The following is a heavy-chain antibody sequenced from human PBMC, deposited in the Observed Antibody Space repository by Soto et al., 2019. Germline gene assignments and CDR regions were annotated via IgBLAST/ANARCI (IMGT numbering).Heavy chain of an antibody. Sequence: KPGGSLRLSCVASGFTFSNAWMSWVRQAPGKGLEWVGRIKSKTDGGTTDYAAPVKGRFTISRDDSKNTLYLQMNSLKTEDTAVYYCTTIDYGDYLLDYYYGMDVWGQGTTLPVSS. CDR1: GFTFSNAW. J-gene: IGHJ6*02. CDR2: IKSKTDGGTT. V-gene: IGHV3-15*01. CDR3: TTIDYGDYLLDYYYGMDV. D-gene: IGHD4-17*01.